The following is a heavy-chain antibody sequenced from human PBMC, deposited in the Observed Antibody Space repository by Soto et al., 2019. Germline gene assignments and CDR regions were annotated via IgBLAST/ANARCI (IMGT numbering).Heavy chain of an antibody. CDR2: INHSGST. CDR1: GGSFSGYY. Sequence: PSETLSLTCAVYGGSFSGYYWSWIRQPPGKGLEWIGEINHSGSTNYNPSLKSRVTISVDTSKNQFSLKLSSVTAADTAVYYCARGVWFGEPYQLKNEKPEEKNYNWFDPWGQGTLVTVSS. J-gene: IGHJ5*02. D-gene: IGHD3-10*01. CDR3: ARGVWFGEPYQLKNEKPEEKNYNWFDP. V-gene: IGHV4-34*01.